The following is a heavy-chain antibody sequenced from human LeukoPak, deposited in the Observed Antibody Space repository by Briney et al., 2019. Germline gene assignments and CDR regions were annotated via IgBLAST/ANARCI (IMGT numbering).Heavy chain of an antibody. J-gene: IGHJ4*02. D-gene: IGHD3-10*01. CDR2: ISWNSGSI. Sequence: GGSLRLSCAASGFTFDDYAMHWVRQAPGKGLEWVSGISWNSGSIGYADSVKGRFTISRDNAKNSLYLQTNSLRAEDTALYYCAKDTRGPYYFDYWGQGTLVTVSS. CDR1: GFTFDDYA. CDR3: AKDTRGPYYFDY. V-gene: IGHV3-9*01.